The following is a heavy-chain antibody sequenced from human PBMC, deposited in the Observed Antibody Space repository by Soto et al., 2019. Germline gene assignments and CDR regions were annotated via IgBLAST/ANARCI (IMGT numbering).Heavy chain of an antibody. J-gene: IGHJ4*02. V-gene: IGHV3-49*04. Sequence: PGGSLRLSCTTSGFTFGDYAMSWVRQAPGKGLEWIGFIRSKTYGGTTEYAASVKGRFTISRDDSKSIAYLQMNSLQTEDTAVYFCSRNVIASYWGQGTLVTVSS. CDR2: IRSKTYGGTT. D-gene: IGHD2-21*01. CDR1: GFTFGDYA. CDR3: SRNVIASY.